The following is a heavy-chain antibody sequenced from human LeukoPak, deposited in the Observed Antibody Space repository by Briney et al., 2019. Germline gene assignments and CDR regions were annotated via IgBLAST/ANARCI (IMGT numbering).Heavy chain of an antibody. J-gene: IGHJ4*02. CDR1: GGSISSSSYH. CDR3: ASHRHNGGHHL. D-gene: IGHD3-16*01. V-gene: IGHV4-39*01. Sequence: PSETLSLTCTVSGGSISSSSYHWGWVRQPPGKGLEWMGSIYYSGSTYYNSALNSRLTISVDTSENQFSLNLASVTAADTAVYYCASHRHNGGHHLWGQGTLVTVSS. CDR2: IYYSGST.